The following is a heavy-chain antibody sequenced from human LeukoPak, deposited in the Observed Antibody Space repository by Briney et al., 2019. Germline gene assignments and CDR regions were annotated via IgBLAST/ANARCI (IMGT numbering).Heavy chain of an antibody. Sequence: GGSLRLSCAASGFTFGSYWMHWVRQAPGKGLVWVSRINSDGTSTSYADSVKGRFTNSRDNAKNTLFLQLNSLTAEDTAVYYCARDRNYSPDYWGQGTLVTVSS. CDR3: ARDRNYSPDY. J-gene: IGHJ4*02. V-gene: IGHV3-74*01. D-gene: IGHD5-18*01. CDR1: GFTFGSYW. CDR2: INSDGTST.